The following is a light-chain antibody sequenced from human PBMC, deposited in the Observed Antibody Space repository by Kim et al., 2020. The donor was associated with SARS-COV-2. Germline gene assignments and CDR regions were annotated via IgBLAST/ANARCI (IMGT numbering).Light chain of an antibody. CDR1: SRDGGSYNL. V-gene: IGLV2-23*02. Sequence: SITITCTGTSRDGGSYNLVSWYQQHPGKAPKLMIYEVSKRPTGVSNRFSGSKSGNTAALTIAGIQAEDEADYYCCSYAADSTYVFGTGTKVTVL. CDR3: CSYAADSTYV. J-gene: IGLJ1*01. CDR2: EVS.